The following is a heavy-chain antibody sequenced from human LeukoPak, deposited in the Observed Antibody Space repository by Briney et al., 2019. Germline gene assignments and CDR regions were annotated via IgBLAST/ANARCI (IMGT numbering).Heavy chain of an antibody. V-gene: IGHV3-9*03. CDR3: AKDGIAAAESDYYMDV. Sequence: GRSLRLSCAASGFTFDDYAMHWVRQAPGKGLEWVSGISWNSGSIGYADSVKGRFTISRDNAKNSLYLQMNSLRAEDMALYYCAKDGIAAAESDYYMDVWGKGTTVTVSS. CDR2: ISWNSGSI. D-gene: IGHD6-13*01. CDR1: GFTFDDYA. J-gene: IGHJ6*03.